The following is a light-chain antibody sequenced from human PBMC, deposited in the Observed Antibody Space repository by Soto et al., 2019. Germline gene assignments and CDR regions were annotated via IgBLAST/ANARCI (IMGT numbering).Light chain of an antibody. CDR2: AAS. J-gene: IGKJ5*01. CDR3: LQANRVPLS. Sequence: DNQMTQSPSSVSASVGDRVTITCRASQGISTNLAWYQQKPGKAPKLLIYAASSLQSGVPPRFSGSGSGTDFTLTISSLQPEDFAIYYCLQANRVPLSFGQGTRLEI. V-gene: IGKV1-12*01. CDR1: QGISTN.